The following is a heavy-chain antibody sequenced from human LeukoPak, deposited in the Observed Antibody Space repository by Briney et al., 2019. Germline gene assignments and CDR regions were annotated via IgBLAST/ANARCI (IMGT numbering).Heavy chain of an antibody. Sequence: GGSLRLSCAASGFTFSSYGMHWVRQAPGKGLEWVAFIRYDGSNKYYADSMKGRFTISRDNSKNTLYLQMNSVRAEDTAVYYCAKDSEGGSYLDYWGQGTLVTVSS. CDR2: IRYDGSNK. CDR1: GFTFSSYG. D-gene: IGHD3-16*01. J-gene: IGHJ4*02. V-gene: IGHV3-30*02. CDR3: AKDSEGGSYLDY.